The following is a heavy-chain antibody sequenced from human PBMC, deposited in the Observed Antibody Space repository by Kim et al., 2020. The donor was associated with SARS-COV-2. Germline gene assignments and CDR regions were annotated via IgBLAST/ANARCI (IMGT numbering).Heavy chain of an antibody. J-gene: IGHJ4*02. V-gene: IGHV1-46*01. CDR1: GYTFTSYY. D-gene: IGHD3-10*01. CDR2: INPSGGST. CDR3: ARDWGRSIPGSGSLIYY. Sequence: ASVKVSCKASGYTFTSYYMHWVRQAPGQGLEWMGIINPSGGSTSYAQKFQGRVTMTRDTSTSTVYMKLSSLRSEDTAVYYCARDWGRSIPGSGSLIYYWGQGTLVTVSS.